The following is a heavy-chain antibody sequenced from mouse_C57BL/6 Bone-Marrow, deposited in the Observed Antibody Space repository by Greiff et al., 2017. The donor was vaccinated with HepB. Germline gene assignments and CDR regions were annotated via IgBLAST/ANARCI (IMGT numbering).Heavy chain of an antibody. V-gene: IGHV2-5*01. Sequence: VHLVESGPGLVQPSQSLSITCTVSGFSLTSYGVHWVRQSPGKGLEWLGVIWRGGSTDYNAAFMSRLSITKDNSKSQVFFKMNSLQADDTAIYYCAKKGYYGSERFAYWGQGTLVTVSA. CDR3: AKKGYYGSERFAY. J-gene: IGHJ3*01. D-gene: IGHD1-1*01. CDR1: GFSLTSYG. CDR2: IWRGGST.